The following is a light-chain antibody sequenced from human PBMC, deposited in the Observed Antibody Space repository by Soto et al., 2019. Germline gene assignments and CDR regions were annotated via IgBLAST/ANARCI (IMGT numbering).Light chain of an antibody. CDR3: QSYDSSLSGWV. CDR1: SSNIGAGYD. J-gene: IGLJ3*02. V-gene: IGLV1-40*01. Sequence: QSALTQPPSVSGAPGQRVTISCTGSSSNIGAGYDVHWYQQFPGSAPKLLIYADTNRPSGVPDRFSGSTSGTSASLAITGLQAEDEADYYCQSYDSSLSGWVFGGGTKLTVL. CDR2: ADT.